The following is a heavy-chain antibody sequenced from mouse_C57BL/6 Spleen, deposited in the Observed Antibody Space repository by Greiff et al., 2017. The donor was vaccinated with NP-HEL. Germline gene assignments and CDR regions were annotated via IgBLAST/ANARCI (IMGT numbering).Heavy chain of an antibody. Sequence: VQLQQSGAELARPGASVKMSCKASGYTFTSYSMHWVKQRPGQGLEWIGYINPSSGYTKYNQKFKDKATLTADKSSSTAYMQLSSLASEDSAVDYCAGSGSGLDYWGQGTTLTVSS. CDR2: INPSSGYT. V-gene: IGHV1-4*01. CDR1: GYTFTSYS. D-gene: IGHD3-1*01. CDR3: AGSGSGLDY. J-gene: IGHJ2*01.